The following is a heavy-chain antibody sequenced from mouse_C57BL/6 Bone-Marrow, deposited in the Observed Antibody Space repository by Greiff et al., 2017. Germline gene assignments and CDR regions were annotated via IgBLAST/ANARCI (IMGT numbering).Heavy chain of an antibody. CDR3: ARDGTTVFDY. CDR2: ISDGGSYT. V-gene: IGHV5-4*01. D-gene: IGHD1-1*01. CDR1: GFTFSSYA. Sequence: EVKLVESGGGLVKPGGSLKLSCAASGFTFSSYAMSWVRQTPEKRLEWVATISDGGSYTYYPDNVKGRFTISRDNAKNNLYLQMSHLKSEDTAMYYCARDGTTVFDYWGQGTTLTVSS. J-gene: IGHJ2*01.